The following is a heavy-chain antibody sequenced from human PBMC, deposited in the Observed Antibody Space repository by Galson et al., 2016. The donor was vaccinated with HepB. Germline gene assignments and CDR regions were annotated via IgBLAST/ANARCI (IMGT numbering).Heavy chain of an antibody. J-gene: IGHJ1*01. CDR2: FSSDGGVT. CDR1: GFIIGSYA. D-gene: IGHD2-2*01. Sequence: SLRLSCAASGFIIGSYAPHWVRRAPGKGLEYVSGFSSDGGVTFYGEYVKSRFIISRENSKNTVDLQMSSLRTEDTAVYYCVKDSGPAGLRGYFQEWGQGTLATVSA. CDR3: VKDSGPAGLRGYFQE. V-gene: IGHV3-64D*06.